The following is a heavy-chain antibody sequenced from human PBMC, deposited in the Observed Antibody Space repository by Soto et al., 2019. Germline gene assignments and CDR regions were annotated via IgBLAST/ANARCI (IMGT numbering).Heavy chain of an antibody. CDR2: IPSRGRP. J-gene: IGHJ5*02. CDR1: GASVAGGSYY. D-gene: IGHD5-12*01. V-gene: IGHV4-30-4*01. Sequence: SETLSLTCSVSGASVAGGSYYWSWVRQPPGKGLEWIGYIPSRGRPFYNPSLTSRGTISADTSKNQLSLQLTSVTAADTALYYCARDTYSGYDFGLWGQGTLVTVSS. CDR3: ARDTYSGYDFGL.